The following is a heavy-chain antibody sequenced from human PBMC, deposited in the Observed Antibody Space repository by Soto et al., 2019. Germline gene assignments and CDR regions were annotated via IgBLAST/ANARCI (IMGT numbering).Heavy chain of an antibody. D-gene: IGHD2-2*01. CDR1: GYTFTSYY. V-gene: IGHV1-46*01. Sequence: ASVKVSCKASGYTFTSYYMHWVRQAPGQGLEWMGIINPSGGSTSYAQKFQGRVTMTRDTSTSTVYMELSSLRSEDTAVYYCARDSRTWVDIVVVPAAKGYWFDPWGQGTLVTVSS. CDR2: INPSGGST. J-gene: IGHJ5*02. CDR3: ARDSRTWVDIVVVPAAKGYWFDP.